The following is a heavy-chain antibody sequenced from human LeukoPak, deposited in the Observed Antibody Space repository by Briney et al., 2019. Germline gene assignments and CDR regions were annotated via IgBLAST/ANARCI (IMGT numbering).Heavy chain of an antibody. D-gene: IGHD6-19*01. J-gene: IGHJ4*02. Sequence: SETLSLTCTVSGGSVSSSLYYWGWIRQPPGKGLEWIGNIFYSGTTYYNPSLKSRVTISVDTSKNQFSLKVRVVTAADTAVYYCARGMYARGWYHSDSWGQGTLVTVSS. V-gene: IGHV4-39*01. CDR1: GGSVSSSLYY. CDR2: IFYSGTT. CDR3: ARGMYARGWYHSDS.